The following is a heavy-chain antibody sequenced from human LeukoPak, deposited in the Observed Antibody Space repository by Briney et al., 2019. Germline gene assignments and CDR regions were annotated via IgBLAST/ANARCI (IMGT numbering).Heavy chain of an antibody. D-gene: IGHD1-26*01. CDR1: GFSFSSFE. CDR3: ARKVGVTSSFDY. Sequence: PGGSLRLSCVVSGFSFSSFEMNWVRQAPGKGLEWVAVILYDESDKYYADSVKGRFTISRDNSKNTLYLQMNSLRAEDTAVYYCARKVGVTSSFDYWGQGTLVTVSS. V-gene: IGHV3-30*04. J-gene: IGHJ4*02. CDR2: ILYDESDK.